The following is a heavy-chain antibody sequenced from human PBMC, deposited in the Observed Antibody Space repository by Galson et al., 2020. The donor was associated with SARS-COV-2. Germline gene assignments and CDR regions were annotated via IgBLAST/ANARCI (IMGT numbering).Heavy chain of an antibody. CDR1: GDSIRISSYY. J-gene: IGHJ5*02. V-gene: IGHV4-39*01. CDR2: IYYSGNT. CDR3: GGLDVGATRWLDP. Sequence: SETLSLTCTVSGDSIRISSYYWAWIRQPPGKGRESIGRIYYSGNTQYNPSLMSRVSKSVNTTNKQFSLDMTSVTARDTAVYYCGGLDVGATRWLDPWGQGTLVTVSS. D-gene: IGHD1-26*01.